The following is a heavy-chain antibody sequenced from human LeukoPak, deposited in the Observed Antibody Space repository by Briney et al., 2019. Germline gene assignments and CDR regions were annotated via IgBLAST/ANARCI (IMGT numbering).Heavy chain of an antibody. CDR2: ISSSSSYI. CDR3: ARDLGYCSGGSCSDVEV. D-gene: IGHD2-15*01. J-gene: IGHJ6*02. Sequence: GGSLRLSCAASGFTFSSYSTNWVRQAPGKGLEWVSSISSSSSYIYYADSVKGRFTISRDNAKNSLYLQMNSLRAEDTAVYYCARDLGYCSGGSCSDVEVWGQGTTVTVSS. CDR1: GFTFSSYS. V-gene: IGHV3-21*01.